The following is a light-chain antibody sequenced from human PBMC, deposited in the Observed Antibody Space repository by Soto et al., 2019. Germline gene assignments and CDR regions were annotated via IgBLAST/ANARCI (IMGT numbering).Light chain of an antibody. V-gene: IGKV1-5*03. J-gene: IGKJ1*01. CDR1: QSISSW. Sequence: DIQMTQSPSTLSASVGDRVTITCRASQSISSWLAWYQQKPGKAPKLLIYKASSLESGVPSSLSGSGSGTEFPLTISSMQPDDSATYYCQQYNSHWTFGHGAKVDIK. CDR2: KAS. CDR3: QQYNSHWT.